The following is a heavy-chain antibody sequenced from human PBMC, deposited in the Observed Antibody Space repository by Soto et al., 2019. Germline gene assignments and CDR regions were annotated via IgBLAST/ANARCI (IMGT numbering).Heavy chain of an antibody. CDR2: TYYRSKWYN. Sequence: SQTLSLTCVISGDSVSSNSAAWNWIRQSPSRGLEWLGRTYYRSKWYNDYAVSVKSRITINPDTSKNQFSLQLNSVTPEDTAVYYCARSLAHYDILTGYYMGYYYYYYYMDVWGKGTTVTVSS. V-gene: IGHV6-1*01. J-gene: IGHJ6*03. CDR1: GDSVSSNSAA. D-gene: IGHD3-9*01. CDR3: ARSLAHYDILTGYYMGYYYYYYYMDV.